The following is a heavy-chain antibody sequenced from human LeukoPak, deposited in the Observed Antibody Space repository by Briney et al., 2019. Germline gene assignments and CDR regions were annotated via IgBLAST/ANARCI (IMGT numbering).Heavy chain of an antibody. CDR3: AKGTRSSSWFHFDY. V-gene: IGHV3-23*01. Sequence: GGSLRLSCAASGFTFSSYAMSWVRQAPAKGLEWVSGISGSGGSTYYADSVKGRFTISRDNSKNTLYLQMNSLRAEDTAVYYCAKGTRSSSWFHFDYWGQGTLVTVSS. CDR2: ISGSGGST. CDR1: GFTFSSYA. J-gene: IGHJ4*02. D-gene: IGHD6-13*01.